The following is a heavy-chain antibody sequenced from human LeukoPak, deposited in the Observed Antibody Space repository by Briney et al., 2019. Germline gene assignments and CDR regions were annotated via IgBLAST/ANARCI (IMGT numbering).Heavy chain of an antibody. CDR2: IIPIFGTA. CDR1: GGTFSSYA. D-gene: IGHD5-18*01. Sequence: SVKVSCKASGGTFSSYAISWVRQAPGQGLEWMGGIIPIFGTANYAQKFQGRVTITADESTSTAYMVLSSLRSEDTAVYYCARRQTFYSYGSSSYFDYWGQGTLVTVSS. J-gene: IGHJ4*02. V-gene: IGHV1-69*01. CDR3: ARRQTFYSYGSSSYFDY.